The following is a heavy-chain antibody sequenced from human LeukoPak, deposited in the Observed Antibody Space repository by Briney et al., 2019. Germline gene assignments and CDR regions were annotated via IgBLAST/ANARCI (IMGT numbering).Heavy chain of an antibody. Sequence: SETLSLTCAVYGGSFSGYYWSWIRQPPGKRLEWIGEINHSGSTNYNPSLKSRVTISVDTSKNQFSLKLSSVTAADTAVYYCARGGVRYCSSTSCSPFDYWGQGTLVTVSS. D-gene: IGHD2-2*01. CDR3: ARGGVRYCSSTSCSPFDY. J-gene: IGHJ4*02. CDR1: GGSFSGYY. V-gene: IGHV4-34*01. CDR2: INHSGST.